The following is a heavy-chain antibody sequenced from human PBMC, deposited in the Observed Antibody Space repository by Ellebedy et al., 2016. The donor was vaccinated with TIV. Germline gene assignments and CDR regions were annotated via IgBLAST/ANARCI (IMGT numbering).Heavy chain of an antibody. CDR3: ARHNSGWSWFDP. CDR1: GYSFTSYW. Sequence: GGSLRLXCKGSGYSFTSYWIAWVRQGPGKGLEWMGIIYPADSDTRYSPSFQGQVTISADKSINTAYLQWSSLKASDTAIYYCARHNSGWSWFDPWGQGTLVTVSS. CDR2: IYPADSDT. V-gene: IGHV5-51*01. J-gene: IGHJ5*02. D-gene: IGHD6-19*01.